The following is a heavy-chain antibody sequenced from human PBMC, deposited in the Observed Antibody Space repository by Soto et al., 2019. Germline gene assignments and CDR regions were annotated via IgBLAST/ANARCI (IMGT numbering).Heavy chain of an antibody. CDR1: GFTFSSYG. D-gene: IGHD2-21*02. CDR3: AKDACGGDCYLTLGYNWFDP. Sequence: GGSLRLSCAASGFTFSSYGMHWVRQAPGKGLEWVAVISYDGSNKYYADSVKGRFTISRDNSKNTLYLQMNSLRAEDTAVYYCAKDACGGDCYLTLGYNWFDPWGQGTLVTVS. CDR2: ISYDGSNK. V-gene: IGHV3-30*18. J-gene: IGHJ5*02.